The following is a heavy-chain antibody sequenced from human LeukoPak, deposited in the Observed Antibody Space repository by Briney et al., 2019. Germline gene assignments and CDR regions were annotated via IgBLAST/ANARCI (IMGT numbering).Heavy chain of an antibody. D-gene: IGHD6-19*01. CDR1: GGSISSYY. CDR3: ARVPPGYSSGWYLDY. CDR2: IYTSGST. V-gene: IGHV4-4*07. Sequence: SETLSLTCTVSGGSISSYYWSWIRQPAGKGREWIGRIYTSGSTNYNPSLKSRVTISVDKSKNQFSLKLSSVTAADTAVYYCARVPPGYSSGWYLDYWGQGTLVTVSS. J-gene: IGHJ4*02.